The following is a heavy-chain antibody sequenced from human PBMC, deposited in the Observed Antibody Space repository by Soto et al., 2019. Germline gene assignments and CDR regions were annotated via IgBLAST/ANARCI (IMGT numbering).Heavy chain of an antibody. V-gene: IGHV1-2*02. CDR2: INPNSGGT. Sequence: ASVKVSCKASGYTFSDYYIHWVRQAPGQGLEWMGWINPNSGGTKYAPKFQGGVTMTRDTSITTAYMELGRLRSGDTAVYYCAKEPATEKPEGVDFWGQGTLVTVSS. J-gene: IGHJ4*02. D-gene: IGHD1-1*01. CDR1: GYTFSDYY. CDR3: AKEPATEKPEGVDF.